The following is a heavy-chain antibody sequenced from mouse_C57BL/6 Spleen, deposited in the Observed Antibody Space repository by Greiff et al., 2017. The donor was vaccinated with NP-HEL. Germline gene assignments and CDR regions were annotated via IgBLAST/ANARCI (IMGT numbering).Heavy chain of an antibody. CDR3: ARGAVVATNFDY. Sequence: VQLQQSGTELVKPGASVKLSCKASGYTFTSYWMHWVKQRPGQGLEWIGNINPSNGGTNYNEKFKSKATLTVDKSSSTAYMQLSSLTSEDSAVYYCARGAVVATNFDYWGQGTTLTVSS. J-gene: IGHJ2*01. D-gene: IGHD1-1*01. CDR1: GYTFTSYW. CDR2: INPSNGGT. V-gene: IGHV1-53*01.